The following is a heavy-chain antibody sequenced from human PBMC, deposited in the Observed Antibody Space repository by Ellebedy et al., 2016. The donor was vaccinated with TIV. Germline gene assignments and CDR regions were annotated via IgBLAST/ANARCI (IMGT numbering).Heavy chain of an antibody. D-gene: IGHD4-17*01. J-gene: IGHJ4*02. Sequence: GESLKISCAASGFTFSGHGMHWVRQAPGKGLEWVAVIWYDGSNEYYADSVKGRFTISRDNSKNTLYLQMNSLRAEDSAVYYCARHTDYALDYWGQGALVTVSS. CDR3: ARHTDYALDY. CDR2: IWYDGSNE. CDR1: GFTFSGHG. V-gene: IGHV3-33*01.